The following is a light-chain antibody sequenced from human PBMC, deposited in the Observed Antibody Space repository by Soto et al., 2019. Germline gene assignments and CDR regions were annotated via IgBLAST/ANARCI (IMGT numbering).Light chain of an antibody. Sequence: QSVLTQPASVSGSPGQSITISCTGTRSDVGGYNYVSWYQQHPGRAPKLIIYDVTNRPSGISNRFSGSKSGNTASLTISGLQTEDEADYYCISFTSRHIYVFGTGTKVNVL. CDR1: RSDVGGYNY. J-gene: IGLJ1*01. CDR2: DVT. V-gene: IGLV2-14*03. CDR3: ISFTSRHIYV.